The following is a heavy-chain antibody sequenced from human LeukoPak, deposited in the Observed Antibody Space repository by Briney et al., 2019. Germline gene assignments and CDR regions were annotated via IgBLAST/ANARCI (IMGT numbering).Heavy chain of an antibody. D-gene: IGHD3-22*01. CDR2: VYHTGTT. CDR1: GDSITNDIW. Sequence: SGTLSLTCAVSGDSITNDIWWSWVRQSPGKGLEWIGEVYHTGTTNYNPSLKNRVNMSVDKSKNQFSLRLTSVTAADTAVYFCARELRYDNSDSGAFWGQGTVVTVSS. V-gene: IGHV4-4*02. CDR3: ARELRYDNSDSGAF. J-gene: IGHJ3*01.